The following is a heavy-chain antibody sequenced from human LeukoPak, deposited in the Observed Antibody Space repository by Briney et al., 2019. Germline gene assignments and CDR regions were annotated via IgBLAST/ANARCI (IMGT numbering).Heavy chain of an antibody. CDR2: IYYSGST. D-gene: IGHD1-26*01. J-gene: IGHJ4*02. CDR3: ARLGGGSYSANFDY. V-gene: IGHV4-39*01. CDR1: GGSISSSIYY. Sequence: PSETLSLTCTVSGGSISSSIYYWGWIRQPPGKGLEWIGSIYYSGSTYYNPSLKSRVTISVDTSKNQFSLKLSSVTAADTAVYYCARLGGGSYSANFDYWGQGTLVTVSS.